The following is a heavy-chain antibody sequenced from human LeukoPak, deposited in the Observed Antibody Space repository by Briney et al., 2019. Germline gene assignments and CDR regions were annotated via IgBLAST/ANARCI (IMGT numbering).Heavy chain of an antibody. V-gene: IGHV3-30-3*01. D-gene: IGHD2-15*01. CDR2: MSYDGSNK. J-gene: IGHJ4*02. CDR3: ARDGFLYVTSCSDS. CDR1: GFTFSSYA. Sequence: PGGSLRLSCTASGFTFSSYAMHWVRQAPGKGLEWVAVMSYDGSNKYYADSVKGRFTISRDNSKNTLYLQMNSLRVEDTAVYYCARDGFLYVTSCSDSWGQGTLVTVSS.